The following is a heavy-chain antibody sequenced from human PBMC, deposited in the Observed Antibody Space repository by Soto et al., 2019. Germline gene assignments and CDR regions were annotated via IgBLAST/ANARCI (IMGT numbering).Heavy chain of an antibody. CDR1: GFTFSNAW. CDR3: TTGFDSSGYYYFDY. V-gene: IGHV3-15*01. D-gene: IGHD3-22*01. CDR2: IKSKTDGGTT. Sequence: GGSLRLSCAASGFTFSNAWMSWVRQAPGKGLEWVGRIKSKTDGGTTDYAAPVKGRFTISRDDSKNTLYLQMNSLKTEDTAVYYCTTGFDSSGYYYFDYWGQGTLVTVSS. J-gene: IGHJ4*02.